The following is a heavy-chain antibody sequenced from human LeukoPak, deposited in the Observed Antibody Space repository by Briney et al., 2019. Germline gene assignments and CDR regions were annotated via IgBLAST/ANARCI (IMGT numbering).Heavy chain of an antibody. CDR1: GFTFSSYA. V-gene: IGHV3-23*01. D-gene: IGHD2-15*01. CDR3: AKTPVVVVAATEDY. J-gene: IGHJ4*02. Sequence: SGGSLRLSCAASGFTFSSYAVSWVRQAPGKGLEWVSAISGSGGSTYYADSVKGRFTISRDNSKNTLYLQMNSLRAEDTAVYYCAKTPVVVVAATEDYWGQGTLVTVSS. CDR2: ISGSGGST.